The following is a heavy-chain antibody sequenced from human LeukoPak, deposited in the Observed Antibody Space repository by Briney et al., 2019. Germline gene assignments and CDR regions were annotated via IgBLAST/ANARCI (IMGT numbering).Heavy chain of an antibody. CDR3: AREPSSSRPRGNAFDI. CDR1: GGSISSYY. J-gene: IGHJ3*02. D-gene: IGHD3-10*01. CDR2: IYYSGST. Sequence: SETLSLTCTVSGGSISSYYWSWIRQPPGKGLEWIGYIYYSGSTNYNPSLKSRVTISVDTSKNQFSLKLTSVTAADTAVYYCAREPSSSRPRGNAFDIWGQGTMVTVSS. V-gene: IGHV4-59*01.